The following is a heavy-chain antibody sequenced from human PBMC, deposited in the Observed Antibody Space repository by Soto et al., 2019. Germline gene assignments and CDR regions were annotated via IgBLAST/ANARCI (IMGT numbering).Heavy chain of an antibody. D-gene: IGHD3-3*01. J-gene: IGHJ6*03. CDR2: MNPNSGNT. V-gene: IGHV1-8*01. CDR3: AIKLRFLEWSQMWYMDV. CDR1: GYTFASYD. Sequence: ASVKVSCKASGYTFASYDINWVRQATGQGLEWMGWMNPNSGNTGYAQKFQGRVTMTRNTSISTAYMELSSLRSEETAVYYCAIKLRFLEWSQMWYMDVWGKGTTVTVSS.